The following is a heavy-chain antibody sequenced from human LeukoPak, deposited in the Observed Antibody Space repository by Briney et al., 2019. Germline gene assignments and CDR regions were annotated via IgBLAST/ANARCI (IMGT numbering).Heavy chain of an antibody. CDR1: GFTFSSYA. V-gene: IGHV3-30-3*01. CDR2: LSYDGGLE. CDR3: ARDRYASGPYYFDC. D-gene: IGHD6-19*01. Sequence: GGSLRLSCAASGFTFSSYAMHWVRQAPGKGLEWVAVLSYDGGLEYYADSVKGRFTISRDNSKNTLYLQISSLRAEDTAMYYCARDRYASGPYYFDCWGQGTLVTVSS. J-gene: IGHJ4*02.